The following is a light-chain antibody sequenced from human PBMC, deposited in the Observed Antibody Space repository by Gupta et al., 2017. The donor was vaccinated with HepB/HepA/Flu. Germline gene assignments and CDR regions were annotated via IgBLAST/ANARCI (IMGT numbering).Light chain of an antibody. CDR1: QSISSY. J-gene: IGKJ3*01. CDR2: AAY. V-gene: IGKV1-39*01. Sequence: DIQMTQSPSSLSASVGDRVTITCRASQSISSYLNWYQQKPGKAPKLLIYAAYNWQSGVPSRFSGSGYGKDLTLTISSRQQEDFATYYCHQSDSNPPFTFGHGTXVDVK. CDR3: HQSDSNPPFT.